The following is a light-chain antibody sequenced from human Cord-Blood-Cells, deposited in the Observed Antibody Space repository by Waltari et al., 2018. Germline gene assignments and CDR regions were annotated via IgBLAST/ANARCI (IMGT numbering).Light chain of an antibody. V-gene: IGLV2-14*01. CDR2: DVS. Sequence: QSALTQPASVSGSPGQSITIPCTGTSSDGGGYNYVSWYQQHPGKAPKLMIYDVSTRPSGVYNRFSGSKSGNTASLTISGLQAEDEADYYCSSYTSSSTLFGTGTKVTVL. CDR3: SSYTSSSTL. CDR1: SSDGGGYNY. J-gene: IGLJ1*01.